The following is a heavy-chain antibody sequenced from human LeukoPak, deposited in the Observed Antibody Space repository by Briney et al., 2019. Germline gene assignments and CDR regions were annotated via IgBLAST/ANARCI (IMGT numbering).Heavy chain of an antibody. V-gene: IGHV4-39*07. CDR1: GGSISSSSYY. CDR3: ARGSPTSYYGMDV. D-gene: IGHD1-26*01. Sequence: PSETLSLTCTVSGGSISSSSYYWGWIRQPPGKGLEWIGSIYYSGSTYYNPSLKSRVTISVDTSKNQFSLKLSSVTAADTAVYYCARGSPTSYYGMDVWGQGTTVTVSS. CDR2: IYYSGST. J-gene: IGHJ6*02.